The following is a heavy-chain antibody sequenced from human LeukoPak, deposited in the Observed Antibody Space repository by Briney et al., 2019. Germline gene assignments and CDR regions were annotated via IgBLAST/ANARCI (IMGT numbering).Heavy chain of an antibody. Sequence: GGSLRLSCAASGFTFSSYGMHWVRQAPGKGLEWVAVISYDGSSKYYADSVKGRFTISRDNSKNTLYLQMNSLRAEDTAVYYCAKDGVTFGGVIVIPWFDYWGQGTLVTVSS. V-gene: IGHV3-30*18. CDR2: ISYDGSSK. J-gene: IGHJ4*02. D-gene: IGHD3-16*02. CDR3: AKDGVTFGGVIVIPWFDY. CDR1: GFTFSSYG.